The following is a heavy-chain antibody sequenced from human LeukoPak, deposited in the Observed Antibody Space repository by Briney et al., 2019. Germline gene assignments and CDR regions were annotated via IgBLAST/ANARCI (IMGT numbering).Heavy chain of an antibody. D-gene: IGHD2/OR15-2a*01. CDR2: ISSSGSTI. Sequence: GGSLRLSCAASGFTFSSYEMNWVRQAPGKGLEWVSYISSSGSTIYYADSVKGRFTISRDNAKNSLYLQMSSLRAEDTAVYYCAKYLSVKGPPYALEVWGQGTTVTVPS. CDR1: GFTFSSYE. V-gene: IGHV3-48*03. J-gene: IGHJ6*02. CDR3: AKYLSVKGPPYALEV.